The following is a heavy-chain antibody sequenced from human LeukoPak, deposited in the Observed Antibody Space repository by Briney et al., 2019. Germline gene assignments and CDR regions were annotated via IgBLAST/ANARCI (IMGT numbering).Heavy chain of an antibody. CDR3: VKLVGVGELFWGHFLEDF. V-gene: IGHV3-23*01. Sequence: GGSLRLSCAASGFTFSSYGMSWVRQAPGKGLEWVSATSGSGGSTYYADSVKGRFTVSRDNSKNTLYLQMNSLRAEDTAVYYCVKLVGVGELFWGHFLEDFWGQGTLVTVSS. D-gene: IGHD3-10*01. CDR1: GFTFSSYG. CDR2: TSGSGGST. J-gene: IGHJ4*02.